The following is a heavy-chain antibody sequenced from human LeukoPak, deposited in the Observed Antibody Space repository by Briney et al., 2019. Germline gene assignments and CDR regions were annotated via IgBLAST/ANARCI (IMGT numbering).Heavy chain of an antibody. J-gene: IGHJ4*02. Sequence: SETLSLTCNVSGDSIISYYWTWIRQPPGKGLEWIGHIFYSGSTTYNPSLKSRVTISVDTSKNQFSLKLSSVTAADTAMYYCARRGYYGAFDYWGQGTLVTVSS. CDR3: ARRGYYGAFDY. CDR1: GDSIISYY. V-gene: IGHV4-59*08. CDR2: IFYSGST. D-gene: IGHD4-17*01.